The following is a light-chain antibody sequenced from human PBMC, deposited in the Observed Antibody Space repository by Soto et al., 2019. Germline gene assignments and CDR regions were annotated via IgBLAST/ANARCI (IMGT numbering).Light chain of an antibody. CDR3: QQYGTSPPLT. CDR1: QSVSSNY. J-gene: IGKJ4*01. Sequence: EIVLTQSPGTLSLSPGERATLSCRASQSVSSNYLAWYQQTPGQAPRLLIYGASSRATGIPDRFSGSGSATDFTLTISRLEPEDFAVYYCQQYGTSPPLTFGGGTKVDIK. V-gene: IGKV3-20*01. CDR2: GAS.